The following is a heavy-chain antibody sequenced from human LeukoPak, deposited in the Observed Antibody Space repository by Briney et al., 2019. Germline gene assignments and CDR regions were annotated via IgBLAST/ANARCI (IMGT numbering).Heavy chain of an antibody. J-gene: IGHJ4*02. D-gene: IGHD6-13*01. Sequence: SETLSLTCTVSGGSISSYYWSWIRQPAGKGLEWIGRIYTSGSTNYNPSLKSRVTMSVDTSKNQFSLKLSSVTAADTAVYYCAREGEYSSSWYDGGAFDYWGQGTLVTVSS. CDR2: IYTSGST. CDR1: GGSISSYY. CDR3: AREGEYSSSWYDGGAFDY. V-gene: IGHV4-4*07.